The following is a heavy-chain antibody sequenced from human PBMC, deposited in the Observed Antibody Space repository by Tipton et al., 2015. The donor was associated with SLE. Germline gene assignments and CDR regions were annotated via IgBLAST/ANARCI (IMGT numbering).Heavy chain of an antibody. CDR3: ARDNNGDVDY. J-gene: IGHJ4*02. V-gene: IGHV3-53*01. CDR2: IYSGGTT. D-gene: IGHD2-8*01. CDR1: GFTFSSYS. Sequence: SLRLSCAASGFTFSSYSMNWVRQAPGKGLEWVSVIYSGGTTYYADSVKGRFTISRDNSKNTLYLQMNSLRAEDTAVYYCARDNNGDVDYWGQGTLVTVSS.